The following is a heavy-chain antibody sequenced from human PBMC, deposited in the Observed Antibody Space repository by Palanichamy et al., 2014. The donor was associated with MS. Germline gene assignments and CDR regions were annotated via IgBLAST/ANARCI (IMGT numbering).Heavy chain of an antibody. CDR3: ARDVTYLWLRFDP. J-gene: IGHJ5*02. CDR1: GHTFESHV. Sequence: QIQLVQSGAEVKKPGASVKVSCKVSGHTFESHVINWVRQAPGQGLEWMGWINAGTGYSKLSQKFQDRVTLTRDTSASTVYLELDSLTSEDTAIYYCARDVTYLWLRFDPWGQGSLVTVS. V-gene: IGHV1-3*01. D-gene: IGHD5-12*01. CDR2: INAGTGYS.